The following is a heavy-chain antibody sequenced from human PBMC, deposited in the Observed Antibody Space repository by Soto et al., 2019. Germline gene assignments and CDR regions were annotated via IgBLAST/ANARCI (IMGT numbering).Heavy chain of an antibody. Sequence: GGSLRLSCAASGFTFSTYAMIWVRQAPGKGLEWVSVITGSGGSTYYADSVKGRFTISRDNSKNTLYLQMNSLRAEDTAVYYCARDRPRIAAAGTIYGMDVWGQGTTVTVSS. J-gene: IGHJ6*02. CDR3: ARDRPRIAAAGTIYGMDV. V-gene: IGHV3-23*01. D-gene: IGHD6-13*01. CDR2: ITGSGGST. CDR1: GFTFSTYA.